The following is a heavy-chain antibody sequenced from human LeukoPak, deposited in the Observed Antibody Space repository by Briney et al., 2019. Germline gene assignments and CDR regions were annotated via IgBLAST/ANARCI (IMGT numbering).Heavy chain of an antibody. CDR3: ASLEAMAEDAFDI. CDR1: GGSITSSSYY. J-gene: IGHJ3*02. D-gene: IGHD5-24*01. V-gene: IGHV4-39*01. CDR2: IYYSGST. Sequence: SETLSPTCTVSGGSITSSSYYWGWLRQPPGKGLEWFGSIYYSGSTYYNPSLKSRVTISVDTSKNQFSLKLSSVTAADTAVYYCASLEAMAEDAFDIWGQGTMVTVSS.